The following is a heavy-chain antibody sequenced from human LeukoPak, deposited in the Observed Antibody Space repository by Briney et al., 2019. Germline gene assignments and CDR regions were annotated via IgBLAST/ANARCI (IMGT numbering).Heavy chain of an antibody. D-gene: IGHD7-27*01. CDR3: ARVWGSRWYFDL. CDR1: GFTFSSYG. CDR2: IWYDGSNK. V-gene: IGHV3-33*01. Sequence: GGSLRLSCAASGFTFSSYGMHWVRQAPGKGLEWVAVIWYDGSNKHYADSVKGRFTISRDNSKNTLYLQMNSLRAEDTAVYYCARVWGSRWYFDLWGRGTLVTVSS. J-gene: IGHJ2*01.